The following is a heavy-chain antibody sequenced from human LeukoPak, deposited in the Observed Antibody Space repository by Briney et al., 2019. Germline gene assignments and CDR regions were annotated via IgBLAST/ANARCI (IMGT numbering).Heavy chain of an antibody. CDR2: IYHSGST. D-gene: IGHD2-2*01. CDR3: ARGVVVVPAARGVNWFDP. CDR1: GYSISSGHY. V-gene: IGHV4-38-2*02. Sequence: SETLSLTCTVSGYSISSGHYWGWIRQPPGKGLEWIGSIYHSGSTYYNPSLKSRVTISVDTSKNQFSLKLSSVTAADTAVYYCARGVVVVPAARGVNWFDPWGQGTLVTVSS. J-gene: IGHJ5*02.